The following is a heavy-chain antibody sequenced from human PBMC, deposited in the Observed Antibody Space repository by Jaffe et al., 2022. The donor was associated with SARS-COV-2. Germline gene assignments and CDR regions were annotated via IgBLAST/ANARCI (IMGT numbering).Heavy chain of an antibody. CDR2: ISYDGSNK. Sequence: QVQLVESGGGVVQPGRSLRLSCAASGFTFSSYGMHWVRQAPGKGLEWVAVISYDGSNKYYADSVKGRFTISRDNSKNTLYLQMNSLRAEDTAVYYCAKDGRSGSCYTCYGMDVWGQGTTVTVSS. CDR3: AKDGRSGSCYTCYGMDV. V-gene: IGHV3-30*18. D-gene: IGHD2-15*01. CDR1: GFTFSSYG. J-gene: IGHJ6*02.